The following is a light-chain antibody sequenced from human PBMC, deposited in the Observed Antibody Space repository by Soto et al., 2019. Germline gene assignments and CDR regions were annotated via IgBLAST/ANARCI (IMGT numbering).Light chain of an antibody. Sequence: QSVLAQPASVSGSPGQSITISCTGTSSDVGGYNYVSWYQQHPGKAPKLMIYEVSNRPSGVSNRFSGSKSGNTASLTISGLQAEDEAEYYCNSYTSSSTTVFGTGTKVTVL. CDR1: SSDVGGYNY. V-gene: IGLV2-14*01. J-gene: IGLJ1*01. CDR2: EVS. CDR3: NSYTSSSTTV.